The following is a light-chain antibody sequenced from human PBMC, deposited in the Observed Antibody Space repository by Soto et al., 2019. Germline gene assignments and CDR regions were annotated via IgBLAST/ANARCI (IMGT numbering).Light chain of an antibody. V-gene: IGLV2-11*01. CDR2: DVS. CDR1: SSDVGGYNY. J-gene: IGLJ1*01. Sequence: QSALTQPRSVSGSPGQSVTISCTGTSSDVGGYNYVSWYQQHPGKAPKLMIYDVSKRPSGVPDRFSGSKSGNTASLTISGLQADDEADYYCCYYAGSYTYVFGTGTKLTVL. CDR3: CYYAGSYTYV.